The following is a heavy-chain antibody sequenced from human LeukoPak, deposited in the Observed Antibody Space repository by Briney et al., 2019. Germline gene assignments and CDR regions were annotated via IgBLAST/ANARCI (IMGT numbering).Heavy chain of an antibody. J-gene: IGHJ4*02. Sequence: PSETLSLTCAVYGGSFSGYYWSWIRQPPGKGLEWIGEINHSGSTNYNPSLKSRVTISVDTSKNQFSLKLSSVTAADTAVYYCACGGGRGAYGDHGDRTPSDYWGQGTPVTVSS. CDR2: INHSGST. CDR1: GGSFSGYY. CDR3: ACGGGRGAYGDHGDRTPSDY. V-gene: IGHV4-34*01. D-gene: IGHD4-17*01.